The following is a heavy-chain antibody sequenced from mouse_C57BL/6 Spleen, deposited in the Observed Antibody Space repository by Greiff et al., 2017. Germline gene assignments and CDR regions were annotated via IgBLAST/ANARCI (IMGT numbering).Heavy chain of an antibody. CDR2: IDPSDSET. V-gene: IGHV1-52*01. J-gene: IGHJ2*01. CDR1: GYTFTSYW. D-gene: IGHD4-1*01. CDR3: ARFPGTYFDY. Sequence: QVQLQQPGAELVRPGSSVKLSCKASGYTFTSYWMHWVKQRPIQGLEWIGNIDPSDSETHYNQKFKDKATLNVDKSSSTAYMQLSSLTSEDSAVYYCARFPGTYFDYWGQGTTLTVSS.